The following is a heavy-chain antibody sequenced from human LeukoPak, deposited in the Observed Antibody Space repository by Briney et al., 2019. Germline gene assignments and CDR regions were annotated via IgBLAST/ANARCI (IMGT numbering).Heavy chain of an antibody. Sequence: GGSLRLSCAASGFTFSSTSMSWVRQAPGRGLEWVALTVGGGDGTYYADSVKGRFTISRDNSNNTLYLQMNSLRAEDTAVYYCAKLTTSWGQGTLVTVSS. CDR3: AKLTTS. D-gene: IGHD4-11*01. CDR1: GFTFSSTS. J-gene: IGHJ4*02. V-gene: IGHV3-23*01. CDR2: TVGGGDGT.